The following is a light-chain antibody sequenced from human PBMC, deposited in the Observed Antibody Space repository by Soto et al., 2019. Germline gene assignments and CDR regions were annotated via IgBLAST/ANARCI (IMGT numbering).Light chain of an antibody. CDR2: DVS. V-gene: IGLV2-14*03. CDR3: KSYTNRSTYV. CDR1: SSDVGGYNS. Sequence: QSALTQPASVSGSPGQSITISCTGTSSDVGGYNSVSWYQHHPGKAPKLMIYDVSNRSSGVSSRFSGSKSDNTASLTISGLQAEDEADYYCKSYTNRSTYVFGTGTKVTVL. J-gene: IGLJ1*01.